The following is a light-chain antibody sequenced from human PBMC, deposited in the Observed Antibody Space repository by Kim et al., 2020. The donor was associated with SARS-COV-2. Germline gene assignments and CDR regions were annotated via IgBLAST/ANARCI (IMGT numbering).Light chain of an antibody. Sequence: DIQMTQSPSSLSASVGDRVTITCRASQGISSYLAWYQQKPGKAPKPLVYAASTLQSGVPSRFSGSGSGTDFTLTISSLQPDDFATYYCQQYNSYAVTFGGGTKVDIK. J-gene: IGKJ4*01. CDR2: AAS. CDR3: QQYNSYAVT. CDR1: QGISSY. V-gene: IGKV1-16*01.